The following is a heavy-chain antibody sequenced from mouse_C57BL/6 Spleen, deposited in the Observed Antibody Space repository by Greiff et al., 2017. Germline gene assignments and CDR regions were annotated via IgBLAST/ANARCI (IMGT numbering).Heavy chain of an antibody. Sequence: DVKLVESGGDLVKPGGSLKLSCAASGFTFSSYGMSWVRQTPDKRLEWVATISSGGSYTYYPDSVKGRFTISRDNAKNTLYLQMSSLKSEDTAMYYCARGWDREYYFDYWGQGTTLTVSS. V-gene: IGHV5-6*02. CDR1: GFTFSSYG. J-gene: IGHJ2*01. CDR3: ARGWDREYYFDY. D-gene: IGHD3-3*01. CDR2: ISSGGSYT.